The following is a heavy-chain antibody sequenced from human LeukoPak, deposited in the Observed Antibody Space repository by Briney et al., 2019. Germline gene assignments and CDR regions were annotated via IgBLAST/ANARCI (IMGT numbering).Heavy chain of an antibody. CDR1: GFTVSSNY. Sequence: GGSLRLSCAASGFTVSSNYMSWVRQAPGKGLEWVSVIYGGGSTYYADSVKGRFTISRDNSKNTLYLQMNSLRAEDTAVYYCAREDIVALYYGMDVWGQGTTVTVSS. CDR2: IYGGGST. V-gene: IGHV3-66*01. CDR3: AREDIVALYYGMDV. D-gene: IGHD5-12*01. J-gene: IGHJ6*02.